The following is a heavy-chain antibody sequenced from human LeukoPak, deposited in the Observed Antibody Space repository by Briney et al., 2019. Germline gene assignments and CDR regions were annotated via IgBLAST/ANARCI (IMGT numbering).Heavy chain of an antibody. CDR2: ISCSCGST. D-gene: IGHD7-27*01. CDR3: AKGLTGDDDY. CDR1: GFTFSSYA. J-gene: IGHJ4*02. V-gene: IGHV3-23*01. Sequence: PGGSLRFSGAACGFTFSSYAMRWVRQAPGKGLEGVSTISCSCGSTYYADVVKGRFTISRDNSKNTLYLQMNSLRAEDTAVYYCAKGLTGDDDYWGQGTLVTVSS.